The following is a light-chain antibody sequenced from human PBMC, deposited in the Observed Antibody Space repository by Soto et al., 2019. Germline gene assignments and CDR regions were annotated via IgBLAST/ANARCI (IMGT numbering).Light chain of an antibody. CDR1: QSISSY. CDR3: QQSYSTPSVP. V-gene: IGKV1-39*01. J-gene: IGKJ5*01. CDR2: AAS. Sequence: DIQMTQSPSSLSASVGDRVTITCRASQSISSYLNWYQQKPGKAPKLLIYAASSLQSGVPSRFSGSGSGTDFTLTISSLQPEDFATYYCQQSYSTPSVPFGQGTRLEMK.